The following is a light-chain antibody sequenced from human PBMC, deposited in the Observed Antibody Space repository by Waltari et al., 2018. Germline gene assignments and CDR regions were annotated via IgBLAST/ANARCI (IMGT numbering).Light chain of an antibody. CDR1: SGSIASNY. CDR3: QSYDRTNWV. V-gene: IGLV6-57*02. CDR2: ENN. Sequence: NFMLTQPHSVSESQGKTVTISCTGSSGSIASNYVQWYQQRPGSAPTTLIYENNQRPSGVPDRFSGSIDSSSNSASLTISGLKTEDEADYYCQSYDRTNWVFGGGTKLTVL. J-gene: IGLJ3*02.